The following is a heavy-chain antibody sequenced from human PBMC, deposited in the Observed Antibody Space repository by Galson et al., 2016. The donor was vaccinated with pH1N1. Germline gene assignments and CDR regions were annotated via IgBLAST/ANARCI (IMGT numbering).Heavy chain of an antibody. Sequence: LSLPCTVSGGSISSGGYYWSWIRQPPGKGLEWIGYIYYSGSTYYNPSLKSRVTISVDTSKNQFSLKLSSVTAADTAVYYCAMVPRGEFLYYMDVWGKGTTVTVSS. D-gene: IGHD3-16*01. CDR1: GGSISSGGYY. CDR3: AMVPRGEFLYYMDV. CDR2: IYYSGST. J-gene: IGHJ6*03. V-gene: IGHV4-31*03.